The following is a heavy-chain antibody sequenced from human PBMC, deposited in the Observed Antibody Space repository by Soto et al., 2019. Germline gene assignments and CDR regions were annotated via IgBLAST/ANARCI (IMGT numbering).Heavy chain of an antibody. V-gene: IGHV4-59*01. J-gene: IGHJ4*02. CDR1: GDFISGYY. CDR2: IYYSGGT. D-gene: IGHD3-22*01. CDR3: ARWYYYDSSGYPDY. Sequence: SETLSLTCSVSGDFISGYYWSWIRQPPGKGLEWIGYIYYSGGTNHNPSLKSRVTISVDTSQNQFSLKLSSVTAADTAVYYCARWYYYDSSGYPDYWGQGTLVTVSS.